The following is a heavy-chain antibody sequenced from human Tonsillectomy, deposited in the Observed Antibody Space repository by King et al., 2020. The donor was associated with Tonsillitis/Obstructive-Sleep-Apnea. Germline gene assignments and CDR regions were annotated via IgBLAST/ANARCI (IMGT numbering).Heavy chain of an antibody. J-gene: IGHJ4*02. V-gene: IGHV1-46*01. Sequence: QLVQSGAEVKKTGASVKVSCKASGYTFTSYYIYWVRQAPVQGLEWVGIINPSGGSSDDAQKFQGRVTMTRDTSTSTVYMELSSLRSEETAVYYCARDGSVATRPLDYWGQGTLVTVSS. CDR2: INPSGGSS. CDR3: ARDGSVATRPLDY. D-gene: IGHD6-6*01. CDR1: GYTFTSYY.